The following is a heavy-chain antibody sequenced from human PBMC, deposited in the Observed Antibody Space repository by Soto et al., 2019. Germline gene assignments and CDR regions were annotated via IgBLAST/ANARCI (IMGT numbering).Heavy chain of an antibody. CDR2: ISYDGSNK. J-gene: IGHJ4*02. D-gene: IGHD6-13*01. Sequence: QVQLVESGGGVVQPGRSLRLSCAASGFTFSSYAMHWVGQAPGRGLEWWPVISYDGSNKYYADSVKGRFTISRDNSKNTLYLQMNSLRAEDTAVYYCAREGARVGYGLIAAAGFDYWGQGTLVTVSS. V-gene: IGHV3-30-3*01. CDR3: AREGARVGYGLIAAAGFDY. CDR1: GFTFSSYA.